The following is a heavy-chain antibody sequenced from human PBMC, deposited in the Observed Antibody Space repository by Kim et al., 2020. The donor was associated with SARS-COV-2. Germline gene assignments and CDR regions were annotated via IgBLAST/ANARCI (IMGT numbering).Heavy chain of an antibody. CDR2: IYYSGST. CDR3: ARGSQGMFSYMDV. CDR1: GGSISNYY. J-gene: IGHJ6*03. V-gene: IGHV4-59*01. Sequence: SETLSLTCSVSGGSISNYYWIWVRHPPGKGLEWIGNIYYSGSTNYNPSLKSRITISVDTSKNQFSLNLSSVTAADTAVYFCARGSQGMFSYMDVSGKGT. D-gene: IGHD3-10*02.